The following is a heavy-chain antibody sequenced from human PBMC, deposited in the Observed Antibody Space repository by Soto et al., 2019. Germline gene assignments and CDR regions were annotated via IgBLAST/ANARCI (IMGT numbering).Heavy chain of an antibody. CDR1: GGSISSSSYY. Sequence: QLQLQESGPGLVKPSETLSLTCTVSGGSISSSSYYWGWIRQPPGKGLEWIGSIYYSGSTYYNPSLKSRVTISVDTSKNQFSLKLSSVTAADTAVYYCARWGIGTMVRGVKNRYFDYWGQGTLVTVSS. CDR3: ARWGIGTMVRGVKNRYFDY. D-gene: IGHD3-10*01. J-gene: IGHJ4*02. V-gene: IGHV4-39*01. CDR2: IYYSGST.